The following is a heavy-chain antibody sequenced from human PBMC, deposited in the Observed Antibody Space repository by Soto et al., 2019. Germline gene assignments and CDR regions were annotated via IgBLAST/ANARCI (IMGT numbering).Heavy chain of an antibody. J-gene: IGHJ4*02. CDR2: ISGSGDAK. Sequence: GGSLRLSCVASGFSFSSYGMSWVRQAPGKGLEWASIISGSGDAKYYADSVKGRFTISRDNSKNTMYLQMDSLRAEDTAVYYCAKDFDSDETSHGPNDYWGQGTLVTVSS. V-gene: IGHV3-23*01. D-gene: IGHD3-22*01. CDR1: GFSFSSYG. CDR3: AKDFDSDETSHGPNDY.